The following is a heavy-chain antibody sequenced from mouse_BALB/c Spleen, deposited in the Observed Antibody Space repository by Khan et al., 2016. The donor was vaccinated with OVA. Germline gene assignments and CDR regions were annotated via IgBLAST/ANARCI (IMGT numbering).Heavy chain of an antibody. CDR2: IWTDGST. CDR3: ARQPYYHYNIMDY. CDR1: GFSLTNYG. Sequence: VELVESGPGLVAPSQSLSITCTISGFSLTNYGVHWVRQPPGKGLEWLVVIWTDGSTTYNSALNSRLTISTDNSKSHVFLKMNSLQTDDTAMYFGARQPYYHYNIMDYWGQGTSVTVSS. V-gene: IGHV2-6-1*01. D-gene: IGHD2-10*01. J-gene: IGHJ4*01.